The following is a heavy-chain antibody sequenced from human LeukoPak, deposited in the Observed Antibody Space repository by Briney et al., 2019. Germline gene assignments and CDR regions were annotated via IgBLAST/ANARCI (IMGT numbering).Heavy chain of an antibody. D-gene: IGHD3-10*01. V-gene: IGHV3-48*03. Sequence: PGGSLRLSCAASGFTFSSYEMNWVRQAPGKGLEWVSYISSSGSTIYYADSVKGRFTISRDNAKNSLYLQMNSLRAEDTAVYYCARDRAYYYGSGSYSYYYYGTDVWGQGTTVTVSS. CDR1: GFTFSSYE. CDR3: ARDRAYYYGSGSYSYYYYGTDV. J-gene: IGHJ6*02. CDR2: ISSSGSTI.